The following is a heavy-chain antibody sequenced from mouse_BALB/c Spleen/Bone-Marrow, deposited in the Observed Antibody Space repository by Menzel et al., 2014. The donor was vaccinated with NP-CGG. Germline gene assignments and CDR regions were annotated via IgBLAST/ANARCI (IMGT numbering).Heavy chain of an antibody. CDR3: ARPDPWFAY. J-gene: IGHJ3*01. CDR2: ISSGGSYI. Sequence: EVQRVESGGGLVKPGGSLKLSCAAPGFTFSGYAMSWVRQSPEKRLEWVATISSGGSYIHYPDSVKGRFTISRDNAKNTLYLQMSSLRSEDTAIYYCARPDPWFAYWGQGTLVTVSA. V-gene: IGHV5-9-3*01. CDR1: GFTFSGYA.